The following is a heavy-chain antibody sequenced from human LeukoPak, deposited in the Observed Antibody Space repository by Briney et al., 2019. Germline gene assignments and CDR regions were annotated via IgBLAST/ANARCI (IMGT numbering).Heavy chain of an antibody. CDR2: INHSGST. Sequence: PPETLSLTCAVYGGSFSGYYWSWIRQPPGKGLEWIGEINHSGSTNYNPSLKSRVTISVDTSKNQFSLKLSSVTAADTAVYYCARDRGYCSGGSCYSDYWGQGTLVTVSS. D-gene: IGHD2-15*01. CDR1: GGSFSGYY. CDR3: ARDRGYCSGGSCYSDY. V-gene: IGHV4-34*01. J-gene: IGHJ4*02.